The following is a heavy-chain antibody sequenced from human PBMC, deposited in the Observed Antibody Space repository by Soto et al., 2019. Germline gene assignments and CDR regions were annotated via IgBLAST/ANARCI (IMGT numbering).Heavy chain of an antibody. V-gene: IGHV4-39*07. CDR3: ARGGRYCSSTSCRPRYYYYYYMDV. D-gene: IGHD2-2*01. Sequence: SETLSLTCTVSGGSISSRDYWWGWIRQPPGKGLEWIGRINHSGSTNYNPSLKSRVTISVDTSKNQFSLKLSSVTAADTAVYYCARGGRYCSSTSCRPRYYYYYYMDVWGKGTTVTVSS. J-gene: IGHJ6*03. CDR2: INHSGST. CDR1: GGSISSRDYW.